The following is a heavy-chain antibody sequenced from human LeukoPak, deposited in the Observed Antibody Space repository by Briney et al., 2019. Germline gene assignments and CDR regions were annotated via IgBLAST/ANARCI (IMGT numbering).Heavy chain of an antibody. CDR3: ARDPVEWELLLDY. CDR2: MNIDGSEK. D-gene: IGHD1-26*01. V-gene: IGHV3-7*01. J-gene: IGHJ4*02. CDR1: GFTFSSYW. Sequence: GGSMRLSCAASGFTFSSYWMGWVRQAPGKRLEWVANMNIDGSEKYYADSAKGRFTISRDNARNSVYLQMNSLRVEDTAVYYCARDPVEWELLLDYWGQGTLVTVSS.